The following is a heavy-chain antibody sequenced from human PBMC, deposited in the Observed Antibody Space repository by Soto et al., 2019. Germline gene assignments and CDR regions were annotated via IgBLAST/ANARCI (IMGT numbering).Heavy chain of an antibody. CDR2: VFSSVSA. CDR1: GVSVTSYT. V-gene: IGHV4-4*07. D-gene: IGHD2-21*02. CDR3: ARDGMTTGDT. J-gene: IGHJ4*02. Sequence: PSETLSLTCIVSGVSVTSYTWSWFRQPANKGLEWIGRVFSSVSATYNPSLKSRVSISMDTAENRISLKLDSVTAADAGVYFCARDGMTTGDTWGPGTLVTVSS.